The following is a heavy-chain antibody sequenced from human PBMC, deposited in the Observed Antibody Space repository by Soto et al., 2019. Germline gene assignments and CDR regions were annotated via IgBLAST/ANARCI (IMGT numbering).Heavy chain of an antibody. CDR3: ARDFVWSGDPYFDY. J-gene: IGHJ4*02. V-gene: IGHV4-4*02. CDR1: GGSISSSNW. D-gene: IGHD3-3*01. Sequence: SETLCLTCAVSGGSISSSNWWSWVRQPPGKGLEWIGEIYHSGSTNYNPSLKSRVTISVDKSKNQFSLKLSSVTAADTAVYYCARDFVWSGDPYFDYWGQGTLVTVSS. CDR2: IYHSGST.